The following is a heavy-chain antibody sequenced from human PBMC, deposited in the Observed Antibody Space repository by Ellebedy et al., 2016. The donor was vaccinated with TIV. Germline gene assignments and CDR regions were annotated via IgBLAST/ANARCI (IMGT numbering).Heavy chain of an antibody. Sequence: GESLKISXAGSGFTFGGFGIHWVRQAPGKGLEWVAVVSFDGNKKYYSDFVKGRFTISRDNSKNTLHLHMDNLRSEDTAVYYCAREDGDYPVDAFDVWGQGTMVTVSS. J-gene: IGHJ3*01. D-gene: IGHD4-17*01. CDR2: VSFDGNKK. CDR3: AREDGDYPVDAFDV. CDR1: GFTFGGFG. V-gene: IGHV3-30*03.